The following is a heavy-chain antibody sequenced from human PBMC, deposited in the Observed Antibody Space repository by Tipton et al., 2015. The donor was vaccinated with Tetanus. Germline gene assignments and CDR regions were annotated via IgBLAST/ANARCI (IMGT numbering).Heavy chain of an antibody. CDR3: AREADCSGGSCFSGDFDN. Sequence: AASGFIFSSYGIHWVRQAPGKGLEWVAVSWYDGTDQYHADSVKGRFTLSRDNSKNTLYLEMNSLRAEDTALYYCAREADCSGGSCFSGDFDNWGQGTQVTVSS. CDR1: GFIFSSYG. D-gene: IGHD2-15*01. CDR2: SWYDGTDQ. V-gene: IGHV3-33*01. J-gene: IGHJ4*02.